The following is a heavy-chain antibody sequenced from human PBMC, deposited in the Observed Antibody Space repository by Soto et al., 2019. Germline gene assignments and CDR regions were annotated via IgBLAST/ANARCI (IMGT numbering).Heavy chain of an antibody. J-gene: IGHJ4*02. CDR1: GFTISSRDNHA. CDR2: ISSDGSNI. Sequence: GGSLRLSCAASGFTISSRDNHAMSWVRQAPGKGPEWISTISSDGSNIHYADSVLGRFTISRDSSRNTVNLLMNRLRVEDTARYFCVSXXXVHFDYWGPGTLVTVSS. V-gene: IGHV3-23*01. CDR3: VSXXXVHFDY.